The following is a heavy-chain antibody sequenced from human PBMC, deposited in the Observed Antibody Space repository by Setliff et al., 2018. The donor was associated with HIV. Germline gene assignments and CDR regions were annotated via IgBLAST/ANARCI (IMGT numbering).Heavy chain of an antibody. Sequence: ASVKVSCKASGYTFTTYSLHWARQAPGQSLEWMGWINVGNGDTKYPQDLQGRITITRDTSANTAYMELSRLRSDDTAVYFCARGALLAVFDFDHWGHGTLVTVS. J-gene: IGHJ4*01. V-gene: IGHV1-3*01. CDR2: INVGNGDT. CDR3: ARGALLAVFDFDH. D-gene: IGHD3-10*01. CDR1: GYTFTTYS.